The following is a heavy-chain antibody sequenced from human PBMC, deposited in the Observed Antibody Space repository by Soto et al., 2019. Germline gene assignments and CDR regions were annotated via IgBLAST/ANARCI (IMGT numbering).Heavy chain of an antibody. CDR1: GECISSYY. J-gene: IGHJ6*03. CDR3: ARSYRRYCSGGSCYSYYYYYMDV. Sequence: SETLSLTCTVSGECISSYYWSGIRKTPGKGLEWIGYIYYSGSTNYNPSLKSRVTISVDTSKNQFSLKLSSVTAADTAVYYCARSYRRYCSGGSCYSYYYYYMDVWGKGTTVTVSS. V-gene: IGHV4-59*01. CDR2: IYYSGST. D-gene: IGHD2-15*01.